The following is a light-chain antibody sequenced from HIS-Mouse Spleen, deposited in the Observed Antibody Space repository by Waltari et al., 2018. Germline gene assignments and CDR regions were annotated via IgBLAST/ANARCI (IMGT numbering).Light chain of an antibody. CDR3: QQYNNWPPLT. CDR1: QSVSIN. CDR2: GAS. Sequence: EIVMTKTPATRRVWPGGRATLSPRASQSVSINLAWYQQKPGQAPRLLIYGASTRATGIPARLSGSGSGTEFTLTISSLQSEDFAVFYCQQYNNWPPLTFGGGTKVEIK. V-gene: IGKV3-15*01. J-gene: IGKJ4*01.